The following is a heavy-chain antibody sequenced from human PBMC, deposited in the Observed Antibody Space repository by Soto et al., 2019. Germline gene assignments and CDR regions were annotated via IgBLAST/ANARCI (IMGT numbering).Heavy chain of an antibody. CDR3: VRDSEWELTNGFEV. CDR1: GFSFSNYG. CDR2: TWYDGSTT. J-gene: IGHJ3*01. V-gene: IGHV3-33*01. D-gene: IGHD1-7*01. Sequence: QVHLVESGGGVVQPGTSLRLSCAASGFSFSNYGMHWVRQAPGKGLEWVAVTWYDGSTTYYADSVRGRFTVSRDNPKNPLDLQMDSLRDEDTAVYFCVRDSEWELTNGFEVWGQGTTVIVSS.